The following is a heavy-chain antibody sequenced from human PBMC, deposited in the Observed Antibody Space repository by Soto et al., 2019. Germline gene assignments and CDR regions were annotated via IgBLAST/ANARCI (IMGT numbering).Heavy chain of an antibody. D-gene: IGHD3-22*01. J-gene: IGHJ4*02. CDR3: AKDLRHFYDSSGYHDY. CDR1: GFTFSSYA. CDR2: ISGSGGST. Sequence: GGSLRLSCAASGFTFSSYAMSWVRQAPGKGLEWVSAISGSGGSTYYADSVKGRFTISRDNSKNTLYLQMNSLRAEDTAVYYCAKDLRHFYDSSGYHDYWGQGTLVTVSS. V-gene: IGHV3-23*01.